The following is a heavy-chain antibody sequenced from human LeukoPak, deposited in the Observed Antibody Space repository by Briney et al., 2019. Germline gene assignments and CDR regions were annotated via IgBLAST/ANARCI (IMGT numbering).Heavy chain of an antibody. V-gene: IGHV1-18*01. CDR2: LSTYNGKT. J-gene: IGHJ3*02. D-gene: IGHD2-2*01. Sequence: ASVKVSCKAAGHTFTSYAISWVRQAPGQGLEWMGWLSTYNGKTNYAQKFQGRVIMTTETSASTVYMELNSLTSDDTAVYYCARDHCGTTSCNAFEIWGQGTMVTVSS. CDR1: GHTFTSYA. CDR3: ARDHCGTTSCNAFEI.